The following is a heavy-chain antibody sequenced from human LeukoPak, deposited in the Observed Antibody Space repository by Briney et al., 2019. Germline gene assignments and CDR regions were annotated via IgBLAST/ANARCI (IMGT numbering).Heavy chain of an antibody. CDR1: GGSFSGYS. D-gene: IGHD1-26*01. J-gene: IGHJ4*02. CDR3: ARGTVGATFPYYFDY. Sequence: SETLSLTCTVYGGSFSGYSWSWIPQPPGKGLEWIGDINHSGSTHYNPSLKSGVTISVDTSMNQFSLKLSSVTAADTAVYYCARGTVGATFPYYFDYWGQGTLVTVSS. V-gene: IGHV4-34*01. CDR2: INHSGST.